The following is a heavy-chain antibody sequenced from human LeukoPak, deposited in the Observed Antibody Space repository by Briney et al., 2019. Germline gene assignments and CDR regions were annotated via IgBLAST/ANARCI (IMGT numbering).Heavy chain of an antibody. D-gene: IGHD3-9*01. CDR3: ARDWVLRDFDWAD. CDR2: IKQDGSEK. CDR1: GFTFSSYW. J-gene: IGHJ4*02. V-gene: IGHV3-7*01. Sequence: PGGSLRLSCAASGFTFSSYWMSWVRQAPGKGLEWVAIIKQDGSEKYYVDSLKGRYTTSRDNAKNLLYLQMNSLRAEDTAVYYCARDWVLRDFDWADWGQGTLVTVSS.